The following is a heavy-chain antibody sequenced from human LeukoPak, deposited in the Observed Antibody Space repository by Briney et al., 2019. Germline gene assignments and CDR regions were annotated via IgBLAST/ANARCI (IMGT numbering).Heavy chain of an antibody. Sequence: SETLSLTCAVYGGSFSGYYWTWIRQSPGKGLEWIGEINPSGSTYYNPSLKSRLTISGDTSKSQFSLRLTSVTAADTAVYYCARSIREGGVVNGYYYYYMDVWGEGTTVTVSS. J-gene: IGHJ6*03. V-gene: IGHV4-34*01. D-gene: IGHD3-3*01. CDR3: ARSIREGGVVNGYYYYYMDV. CDR1: GGSFSGYY. CDR2: INPSGST.